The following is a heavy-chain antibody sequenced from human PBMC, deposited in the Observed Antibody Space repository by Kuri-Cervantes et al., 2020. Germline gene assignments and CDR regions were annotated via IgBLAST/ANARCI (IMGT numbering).Heavy chain of an antibody. Sequence: ASVKVSCKASGYTFTSYDINWVRQATGQGLEWMGWMNPNSGNTGYAQKFQGRVTITADKSTSTAYMELSSLRSEDTAVYYCARDGGWLPPFIKAYYYYMDVWGKGTTVTVSS. J-gene: IGHJ6*03. V-gene: IGHV1-8*01. D-gene: IGHD5-12*01. CDR3: ARDGGWLPPFIKAYYYYMDV. CDR1: GYTFTSYD. CDR2: MNPNSGNT.